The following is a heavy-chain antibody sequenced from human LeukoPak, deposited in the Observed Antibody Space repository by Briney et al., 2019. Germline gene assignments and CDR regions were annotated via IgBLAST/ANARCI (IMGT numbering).Heavy chain of an antibody. J-gene: IGHJ4*02. CDR3: ARAGYCGGDCYWFDY. D-gene: IGHD2-21*01. V-gene: IGHV1-8*03. CDR2: MNPNSGNT. Sequence: GASVKVSCEASGYTFTSYDINWVRQATGQGLEWMGWMNPNSGNTGYAQKFQGRVTITRNTSISTAYMELSSLRSEDTAVYYCARAGYCGGDCYWFDYWGQGTLVTVSS. CDR1: GYTFTSYD.